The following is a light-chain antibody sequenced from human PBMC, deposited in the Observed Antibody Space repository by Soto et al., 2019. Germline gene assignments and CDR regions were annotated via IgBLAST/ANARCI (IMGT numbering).Light chain of an antibody. CDR3: AAWDDSLSGHVV. CDR1: SSNIGRNT. CDR2: SNN. Sequence: QSVLTQPPSVSGTPGQRVTVSCSGSSSNIGRNTVNWYQQLPGTAPKLLIYSNNQRPSGVPDRFSGSKSGTSASLAISGLQSEDEAAYYCAAWDDSLSGHVVFGGGTQLTVL. V-gene: IGLV1-44*01. J-gene: IGLJ2*01.